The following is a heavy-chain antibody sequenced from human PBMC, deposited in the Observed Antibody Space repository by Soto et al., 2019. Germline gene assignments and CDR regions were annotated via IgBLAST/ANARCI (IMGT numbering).Heavy chain of an antibody. Sequence: QITLKESGPTLVKPTQTLTLTCTFFRFSLSTSGVGVGWIRQPPGKAIEWLAPIYWDHDKRYSPSVQWRLTMTKASPKSHVGVTVRHMVPLDTVTYYFAHTSGHSNGYGVLYYLYYWGEGTVVTV. CDR3: AHTSGHSNGYGVLYYLYY. CDR2: IYWDHDK. V-gene: IGHV2-5*02. CDR1: RFSLSTSGVG. D-gene: IGHD5-18*01. J-gene: IGHJ4*02.